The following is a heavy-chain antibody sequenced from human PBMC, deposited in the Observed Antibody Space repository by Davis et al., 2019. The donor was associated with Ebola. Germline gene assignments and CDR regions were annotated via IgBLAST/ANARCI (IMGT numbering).Heavy chain of an antibody. Sequence: SETLSLTCTVSGGSISSYYWSWIRQPPGKGLEWIGYIYYSGSTNYNPSLKSRVTISVDTSKNHFSLKLSSVTAADTAVYYCASLDYYGMDVWGQGTTVTVSS. CDR1: GGSISSYY. J-gene: IGHJ6*02. CDR2: IYYSGST. V-gene: IGHV4-59*01. CDR3: ASLDYYGMDV.